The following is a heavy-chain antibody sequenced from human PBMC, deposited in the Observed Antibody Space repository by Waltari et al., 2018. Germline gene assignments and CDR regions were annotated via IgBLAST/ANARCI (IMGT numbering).Heavy chain of an antibody. CDR1: GGSISSSSYY. CDR3: ARQGVAVAGIDY. D-gene: IGHD6-19*01. V-gene: IGHV4-39*01. Sequence: QLQLQESGPGLVKPSETLSLTCTVSGGSISSSSYYWGWIRQPPGKGLEWIGSIYYSGSTYYNPSLKSRVTISVDTSKNQFSLKLSSVTAADTAVYYCARQGVAVAGIDYWGQGTLVIVSS. CDR2: IYYSGST. J-gene: IGHJ4*02.